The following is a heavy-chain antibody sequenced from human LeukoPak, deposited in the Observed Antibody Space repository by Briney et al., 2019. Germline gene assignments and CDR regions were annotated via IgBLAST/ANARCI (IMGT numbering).Heavy chain of an antibody. J-gene: IGHJ5*02. Sequence: ASVKVSCKASGYTFISYYMHWVRQAPGQGLEWMGIINFRGGHTSYAQNFQGRVAMTGDTSTSTVYMELSSLRSEDTAVYYCARDLGLCSGGSCYSFDPWGQGTLVTVSS. CDR3: ARDLGLCSGGSCYSFDP. V-gene: IGHV1-46*01. CDR2: INFRGGHT. D-gene: IGHD2-15*01. CDR1: GYTFISYY.